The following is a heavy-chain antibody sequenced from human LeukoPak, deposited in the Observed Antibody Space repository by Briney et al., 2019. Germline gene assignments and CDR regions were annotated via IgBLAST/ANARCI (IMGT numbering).Heavy chain of an antibody. Sequence: PGASLRLSCAASGFTFSSYAMSWVRQAPGKGLEWVSAISGSGGSTYYADSVKGRFTISRDNSKNTLYLQMNSLRAEDTAVYYCAKASRYSSGWYWFDPWGQGTLVTVSS. CDR2: ISGSGGST. CDR1: GFTFSSYA. J-gene: IGHJ5*02. V-gene: IGHV3-23*01. D-gene: IGHD6-19*01. CDR3: AKASRYSSGWYWFDP.